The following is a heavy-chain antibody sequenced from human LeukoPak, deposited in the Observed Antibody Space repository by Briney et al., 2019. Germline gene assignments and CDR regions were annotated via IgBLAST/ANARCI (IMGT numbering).Heavy chain of an antibody. Sequence: GGSLRLSCAASGFTFSSYTMNWVRQAPGRGLEWVSSISSGSSTIYYADSVKGRFTISRDNAKNSLYLQMNSLRAEDTAVYYCARDGPYYYGSGSSPNNNWFDPWGQGTLVTVSS. D-gene: IGHD3-10*01. CDR1: GFTFSSYT. V-gene: IGHV3-48*01. J-gene: IGHJ5*02. CDR2: ISSGSSTI. CDR3: ARDGPYYYGSGSSPNNNWFDP.